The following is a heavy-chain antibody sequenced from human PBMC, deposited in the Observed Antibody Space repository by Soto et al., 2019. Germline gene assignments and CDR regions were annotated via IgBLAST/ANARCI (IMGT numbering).Heavy chain of an antibody. Sequence: GGSLRLSCAASGFTFSSYAMSWVRQAPGKGLEWVSAITGSGGNAYYADSVKGRFTISRDNSKNTLYLQMNNLRAEDTAVYYCAKIGDFDYWGQGTLVTVSS. CDR2: ITGSGGNA. CDR3: AKIGDFDY. J-gene: IGHJ4*02. CDR1: GFTFSSYA. V-gene: IGHV3-23*01. D-gene: IGHD4-17*01.